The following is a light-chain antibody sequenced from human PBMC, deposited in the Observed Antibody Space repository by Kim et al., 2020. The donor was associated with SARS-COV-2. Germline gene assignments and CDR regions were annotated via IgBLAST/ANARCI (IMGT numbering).Light chain of an antibody. J-gene: IGKJ4*01. Sequence: SLSPGERATLSCRASQSVSSYLAWYQQKPGQAPRLLIYDASNRATGIPARFSGSGSGTDFTLSISSLDPEDFAIYYCQQRSNWPLTFGGGTKVEI. CDR2: DAS. CDR3: QQRSNWPLT. V-gene: IGKV3-11*01. CDR1: QSVSSY.